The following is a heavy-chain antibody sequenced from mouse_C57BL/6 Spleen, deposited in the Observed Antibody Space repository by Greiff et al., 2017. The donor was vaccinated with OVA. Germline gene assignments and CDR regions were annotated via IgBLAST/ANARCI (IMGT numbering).Heavy chain of an antibody. CDR2: IDPSDSYT. V-gene: IGHV1-69*01. D-gene: IGHD1-1*01. CDR3: ASTVVAIDY. J-gene: IGHJ2*01. Sequence: VQLQQPGAELVMPGASVKLSCKASGYTFTSYWMHWVKQRPGQGLEWIGEIDPSDSYTNYNQKFKGKSTLTVDKSSSTAYMQLSSLTSEDSAVYYCASTVVAIDYWGQGTTLTVSS. CDR1: GYTFTSYW.